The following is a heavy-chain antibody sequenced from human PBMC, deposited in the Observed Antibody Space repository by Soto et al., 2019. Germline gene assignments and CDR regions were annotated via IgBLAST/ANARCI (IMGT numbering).Heavy chain of an antibody. Sequence: PSETLSLTCALFGGSFSGYYWSWIRQPPGKGLEWIGEINNSGSTNYNPSLKSRVTISVDTSKNQFSLKLSSVTAADTDVYYCARQGPYYDFWSSYLTDPDNCFDPWGQGTLVTVSS. CDR2: INNSGST. J-gene: IGHJ5*02. V-gene: IGHV4-34*01. CDR3: ARQGPYYDFWSSYLTDPDNCFDP. CDR1: GGSFSGYY. D-gene: IGHD3-3*01.